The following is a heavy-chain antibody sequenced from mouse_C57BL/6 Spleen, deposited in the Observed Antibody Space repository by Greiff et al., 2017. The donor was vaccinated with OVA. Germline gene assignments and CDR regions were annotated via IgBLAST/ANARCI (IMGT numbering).Heavy chain of an antibody. V-gene: IGHV1-82*01. J-gene: IGHJ2*01. CDR3: AARGDYYFDY. Sequence: VKLQQSGPELVKPGASVKISCKASGYAFSSSWMNWVKQRPGKGLEWIGRIYPGDGDTNYNGKFKGKATLTADKSYSTAYMQLSSLTSEDSAVYFCAARGDYYFDYWGQGTTLTVSS. D-gene: IGHD2-13*01. CDR1: GYAFSSSW. CDR2: IYPGDGDT.